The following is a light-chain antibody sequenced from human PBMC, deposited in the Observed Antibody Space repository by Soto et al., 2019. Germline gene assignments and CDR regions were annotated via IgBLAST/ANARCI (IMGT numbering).Light chain of an antibody. CDR2: KAS. CDR3: QQYNNWYT. Sequence: IQMTQSPSTLSASVGDRVTIACRASQSISNWLAWYQQNPGKAPTLLIYKASSLESGLPSRFSGSGSATEFTLTISSLQPDDFAAYCCQQYNNWYTFGGGTRLEIK. CDR1: QSISNW. J-gene: IGKJ2*01. V-gene: IGKV1-5*03.